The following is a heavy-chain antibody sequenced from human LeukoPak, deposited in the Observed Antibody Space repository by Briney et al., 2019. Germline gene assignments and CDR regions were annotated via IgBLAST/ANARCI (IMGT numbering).Heavy chain of an antibody. CDR3: ARAYSGSYYYY. J-gene: IGHJ4*02. CDR2: ISAYNGNT. Sequence: ASVKVCCKATGYTFASYGISLGRQAHGQGIEWMGWISAYNGNTDYAQKFQGRVTMTTDTSTSTAYMEVRSLRSDDTAVYYCARAYSGSYYYYWGQGTLVTVSS. D-gene: IGHD1-26*01. CDR1: GYTFASYG. V-gene: IGHV1-18*01.